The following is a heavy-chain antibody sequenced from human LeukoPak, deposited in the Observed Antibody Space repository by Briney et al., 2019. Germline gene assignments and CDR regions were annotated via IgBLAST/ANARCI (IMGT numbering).Heavy chain of an antibody. Sequence: AAVKVSCKASGGTFSSYAISWVRQAPGQGLEWMGGIIPIFGTANYAQKFQGRVTITADKSTSTDYLELSSLRSEDTAVYYCARDNSVRDEAWWFNPWGQGTLVTVSS. CDR3: ARDNSVRDEAWWFNP. V-gene: IGHV1-69*06. CDR1: GGTFSSYA. J-gene: IGHJ5*02. CDR2: IIPIFGTA. D-gene: IGHD5-24*01.